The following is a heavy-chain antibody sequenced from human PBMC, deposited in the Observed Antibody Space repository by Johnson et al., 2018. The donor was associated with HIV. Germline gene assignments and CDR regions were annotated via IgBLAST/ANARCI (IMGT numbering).Heavy chain of an antibody. D-gene: IGHD3-10*01. CDR3: ARSMRGAFDV. V-gene: IGHV3-23*04. CDR2: IIPSGTGT. Sequence: VHLVESGGGLVQPGGSLRLSCKASGLTFDSYSMSWVRQAPGKGLEWVSGIIPSGTGTHYADSVEGRFTISRDNSRNTLYLQMNSLRAEDTAVYYCARSMRGAFDVWGQGTMVTVSS. J-gene: IGHJ3*01. CDR1: GLTFDSYS.